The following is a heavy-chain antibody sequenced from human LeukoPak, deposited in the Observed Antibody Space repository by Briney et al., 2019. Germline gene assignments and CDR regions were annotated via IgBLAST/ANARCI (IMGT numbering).Heavy chain of an antibody. J-gene: IGHJ4*02. CDR3: ANCKYRTFDY. CDR1: GGSFSGYY. CDR2: INHSGST. V-gene: IGHV4-34*01. Sequence: SETLSLTCAVYGGSFSGYYWSWIRQPPGKGLEWIGEINHSGSTNYNPSLKSRVTISVDTSKNQFSLKLSSVTAADTAVYYCANCKYRTFDYWGQGTLVTVSS. D-gene: IGHD6-6*01.